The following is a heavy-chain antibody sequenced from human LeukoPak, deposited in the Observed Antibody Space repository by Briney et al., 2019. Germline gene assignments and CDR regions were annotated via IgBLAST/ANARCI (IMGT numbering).Heavy chain of an antibody. CDR3: ARRSAVAGTLDY. CDR2: IKSDGRTT. J-gene: IGHJ4*02. V-gene: IGHV3-74*01. CDR1: GFTFSSHS. D-gene: IGHD6-19*01. Sequence: GGSLRLSCAASGFTFSSHSMNWVRQAPGKGLVWVSRIKSDGRTTSYADSVKGRFTISRDNAKNTLYLQLSSLRAEDTAVYYCARRSAVAGTLDYWGQGTLVTVSS.